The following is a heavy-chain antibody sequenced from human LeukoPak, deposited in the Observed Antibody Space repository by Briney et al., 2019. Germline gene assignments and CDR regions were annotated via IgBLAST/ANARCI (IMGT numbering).Heavy chain of an antibody. Sequence: SVKVSCKASGGTFSSYAISWVRQAPGQGLEWMGGIIPIFGTANYAQKFQGRVTITADESTSTAYMELSSLRSEDTAVYYCARGGSYIHYYYYYMDVWGKGTTVTISS. D-gene: IGHD1-26*01. CDR2: IIPIFGTA. CDR3: ARGGSYIHYYYYYMDV. V-gene: IGHV1-69*13. CDR1: GGTFSSYA. J-gene: IGHJ6*03.